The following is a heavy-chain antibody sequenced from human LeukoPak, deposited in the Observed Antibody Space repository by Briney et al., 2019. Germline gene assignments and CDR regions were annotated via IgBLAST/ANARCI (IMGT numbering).Heavy chain of an antibody. CDR1: GAPISRNSYY. V-gene: IGHV4-39*01. Sequence: SETLSLTCSISGAPISRNSYYWGWIRQSPGKGLEWVAIFYYSGTTFKNPSLKSRVTISVDTSQNQFSLNLKSVTAADTAVYFCAKGRSPKAPFDSWGQGTLVTVYS. J-gene: IGHJ4*02. CDR2: FYYSGTT. CDR3: AKGRSPKAPFDS.